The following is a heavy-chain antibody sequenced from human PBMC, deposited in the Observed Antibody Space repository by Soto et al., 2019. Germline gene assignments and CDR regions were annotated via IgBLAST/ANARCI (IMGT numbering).Heavy chain of an antibody. D-gene: IGHD1-26*01. CDR1: GFTFSSYG. CDR2: MWYDGSNR. V-gene: IGHV3-33*01. J-gene: IGHJ4*02. CDR3: ARANSGSGYYFDY. Sequence: GGSLRLSCAASGFTFSSYGMHWVRQAPGKGLEWVAVMWYDGSNRDYRDSVKGRFTISRDNSKNTLYLQMNSLRVEDTAVYYCARANSGSGYYFDYWGQGTLVTVSS.